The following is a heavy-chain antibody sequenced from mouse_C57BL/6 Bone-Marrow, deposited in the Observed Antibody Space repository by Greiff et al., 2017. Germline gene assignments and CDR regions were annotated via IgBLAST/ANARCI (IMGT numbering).Heavy chain of an antibody. CDR2: IDPSDSYT. D-gene: IGHD1-1*01. CDR3: AREGDYYGSSPFAY. J-gene: IGHJ3*01. Sequence: QVQLQQPGAELVMPGASVKLSCKASGYTFTSYWMHWVKQRPGQGLEWIGEIDPSDSYTNYNQKFKGKSTLTVDKSSSTAYMQLSSLTSEDSAVYYCAREGDYYGSSPFAYWGKGTLVTVSA. CDR1: GYTFTSYW. V-gene: IGHV1-69*01.